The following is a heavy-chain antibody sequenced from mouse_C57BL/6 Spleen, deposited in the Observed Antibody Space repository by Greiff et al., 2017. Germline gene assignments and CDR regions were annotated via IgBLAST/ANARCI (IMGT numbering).Heavy chain of an antibody. J-gene: IGHJ4*01. D-gene: IGHD2-13*01. Sequence: VKLQQPGAELVRPGSSVKLSCKASGYTFTSYWMDWVKQRPGQGLEWIGNIYPSDSETHYNQKFKDKATLTVDKSSSTAYMQLSSLTSEDSAVYYCARGDYYYAMDYWGQGTSVTVSS. CDR1: GYTFTSYW. CDR2: IYPSDSET. V-gene: IGHV1-61*01. CDR3: ARGDYYYAMDY.